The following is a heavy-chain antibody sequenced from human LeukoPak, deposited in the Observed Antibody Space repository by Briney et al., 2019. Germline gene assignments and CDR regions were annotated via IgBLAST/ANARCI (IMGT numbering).Heavy chain of an antibody. CDR2: IYYSGST. J-gene: IGHJ2*01. CDR1: GGSISSYY. CDR3: ARGADSSGYYSSWCFDL. Sequence: PSETLSLTCTVSGGSISSYYWSWIRQPPGKGLEWIGYIYYSGSTNYNPSLKSRVTISVDTSKNQFSLKLSSVTAADTAVYYCARGADSSGYYSSWCFDLWGRGTLVTVSS. V-gene: IGHV4-59*01. D-gene: IGHD3-22*01.